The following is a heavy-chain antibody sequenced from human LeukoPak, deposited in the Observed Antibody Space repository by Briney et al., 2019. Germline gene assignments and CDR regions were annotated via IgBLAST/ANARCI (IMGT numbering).Heavy chain of an antibody. CDR2: ISGSSDIM. J-gene: IGHJ5*02. CDR3: AKDGPYSSGFDP. D-gene: IGHD6-19*01. CDR1: GFTFSDYS. Sequence: PGGSLRPSCAASGFTFSDYSMNWVRQAPGKGLEWISYISGSSDIMSYAGSVKGRFTISRDNAKNSLYLQMNRLRAEDTAVYYCAKDGPYSSGFDPWGQGTLVTVSS. V-gene: IGHV3-48*01.